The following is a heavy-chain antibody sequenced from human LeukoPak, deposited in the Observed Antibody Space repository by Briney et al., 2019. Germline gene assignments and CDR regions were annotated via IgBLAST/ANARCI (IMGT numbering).Heavy chain of an antibody. D-gene: IGHD2-2*01. J-gene: IGHJ5*02. CDR2: ISYDGSNK. CDR3: AKDQNIVVVPAATGHNWFDP. V-gene: IGHV3-30*04. Sequence: GGSLRLSCAASGFTFSSYAMHWVRQAPGKGLEWVAVISYDGSNKYYADSVKGRFTISRDNSKNTLYLQMNSLRAEDTAVYYCAKDQNIVVVPAATGHNWFDPWGQGTLVTVSS. CDR1: GFTFSSYA.